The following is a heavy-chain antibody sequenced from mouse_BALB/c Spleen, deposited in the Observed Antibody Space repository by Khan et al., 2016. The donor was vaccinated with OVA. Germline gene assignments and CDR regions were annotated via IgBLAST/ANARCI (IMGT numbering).Heavy chain of an antibody. J-gene: IGHJ3*01. CDR1: GFSLTTYG. CDR3: ARNYDYDEGLAY. V-gene: IGHV2-2*01. D-gene: IGHD2-4*01. CDR2: IWSGGSK. Sequence: QVQLKESGPGLVQPSQSLSITCTVSGFSLTTYGVHWVRQSPGKGLEWLGVIWSGGSKDYNAAFKSRLSISKDRYKSQVFFKMNSLQVHDTAIYYCARNYDYDEGLAYWGQGTLVTVSA.